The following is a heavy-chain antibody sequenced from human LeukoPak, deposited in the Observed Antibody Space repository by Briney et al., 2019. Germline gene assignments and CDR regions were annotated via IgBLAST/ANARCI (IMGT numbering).Heavy chain of an antibody. CDR3: AKSALPRVQYYFDY. CDR2: IKQDGSEK. J-gene: IGHJ4*02. D-gene: IGHD4-11*01. CDR1: GFTFSSYW. V-gene: IGHV3-7*03. Sequence: GGSLRLSCAASGFTFSSYWMSWVRQAPGKGLGWVANIKQDGSEKHYVDSVKGRFTISRDNAKNSLYLQMNSLRAEDTAVYYCAKSALPRVQYYFDYWGQGTLVTVSS.